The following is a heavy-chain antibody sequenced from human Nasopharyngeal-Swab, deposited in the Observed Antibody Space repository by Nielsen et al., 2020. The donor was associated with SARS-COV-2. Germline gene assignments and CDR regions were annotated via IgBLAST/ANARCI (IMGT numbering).Heavy chain of an antibody. Sequence: GESLKISCAASGFTFSSYWMHWVRQAPGKGLVWVSRINSDGSSTSYADSVKGRFTISRDNTKNTLYLQMNSLRAEDTAVYYCARGDAGAPYYYYMDVWGKGTTVTVSS. CDR2: INSDGSST. CDR1: GFTFSSYW. D-gene: IGHD2-21*02. J-gene: IGHJ6*03. V-gene: IGHV3-74*01. CDR3: ARGDAGAPYYYYMDV.